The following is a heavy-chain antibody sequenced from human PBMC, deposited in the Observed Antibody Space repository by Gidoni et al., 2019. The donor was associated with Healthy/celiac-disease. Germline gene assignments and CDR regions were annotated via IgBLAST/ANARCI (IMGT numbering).Heavy chain of an antibody. CDR3: ARSELLRSSGSYFRY. CDR2: IYPGDSDT. J-gene: IGHJ4*02. D-gene: IGHD1-26*01. Sequence: EVQLVQSGAEVKKPGESLKISCKGSGYSFTSDWIGWVRQMPGKGLEWMGIIYPGDSDTRYSPSFQGQVTISADKSISTAYLQWSSLKASDTAMYYCARSELLRSSGSYFRYWGQGTLVTVSS. CDR1: GYSFTSDW. V-gene: IGHV5-51*01.